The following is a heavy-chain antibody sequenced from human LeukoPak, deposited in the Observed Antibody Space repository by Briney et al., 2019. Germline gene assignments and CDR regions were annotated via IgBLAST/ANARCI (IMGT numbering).Heavy chain of an antibody. V-gene: IGHV4-61*02. CDR2: INTSGST. Sequence: SETLSLTCTVSGGSISSGSYYWSWIRQPAGKGLEWIGRINTSGSTNYNPSLKSRVTISVDTSKNQFSLTLSSVTAADTAVYYCARDSSGDGYSSGYHWGQGTLVTVSS. CDR1: GGSISSGSYY. CDR3: ARDSSGDGYSSGYH. D-gene: IGHD6-25*01. J-gene: IGHJ5*02.